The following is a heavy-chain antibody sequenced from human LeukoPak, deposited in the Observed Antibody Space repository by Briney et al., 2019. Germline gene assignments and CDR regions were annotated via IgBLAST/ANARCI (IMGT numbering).Heavy chain of an antibody. J-gene: IGHJ3*02. CDR2: MNPNSGNT. Sequence: GASVKVSCKASGYTFTSYDINWVRQATGQGLEWMGWMNPNSGNTGYAQKFQGRVTMTRNTSISTAYMELSRLRSDDTAVYYCARFEHCGGDCPRAFDIWGQGTMVTVSS. CDR1: GYTFTSYD. CDR3: ARFEHCGGDCPRAFDI. V-gene: IGHV1-8*01. D-gene: IGHD2-21*02.